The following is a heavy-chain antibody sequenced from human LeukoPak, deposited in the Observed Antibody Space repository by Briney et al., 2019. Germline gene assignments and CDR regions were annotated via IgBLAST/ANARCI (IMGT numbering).Heavy chain of an antibody. D-gene: IGHD3-22*01. V-gene: IGHV4-34*01. CDR3: ARTYYYDSSGYPEEYNWFDP. J-gene: IGHJ5*02. CDR2: INHSGST. Sequence: PSETLSLTCTVSGGSISSYYWSWIRQPPGKGLERIGEINHSGSTNYNPSLKSRVTISVDTSKNQFSLKLSSVTAADTAVYYCARTYYYDSSGYPEEYNWFDPWGQGTLVTVSS. CDR1: GGSISSYY.